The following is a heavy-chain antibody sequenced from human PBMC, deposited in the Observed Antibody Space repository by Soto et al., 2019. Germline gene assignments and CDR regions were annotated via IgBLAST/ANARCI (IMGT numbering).Heavy chain of an antibody. CDR1: GCSFTSHY. CDR2: IYPGGVNI. D-gene: IGHD3-16*01. J-gene: IGHJ5*02. CDR3: ARDQSGQDRVWGFDR. V-gene: IGHV1-46*03. Sequence: GASVKVSCKAIGCSFTSHYMHWVRQAPGQGLEWMGTIYPGGVNIGYAQKFKDRVTMTKDTSTSTVYMELNRLTSEDTAVYYCARDQSGQDRVWGFDRWG.